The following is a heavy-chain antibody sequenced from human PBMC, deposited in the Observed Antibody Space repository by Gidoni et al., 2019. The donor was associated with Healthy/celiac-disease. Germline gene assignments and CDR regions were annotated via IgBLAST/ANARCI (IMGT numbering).Heavy chain of an antibody. CDR3: ARAKGGYDFWSGPDDFYYYYGMDV. J-gene: IGHJ6*02. CDR1: GGSISSYY. CDR2: IYTSGST. V-gene: IGHV4-4*07. D-gene: IGHD3-3*01. Sequence: QVQLQESGPGLVKPSETLSLTCTVSGGSISSYYWSWIRQPAGKGLEWIGRIYTSGSTNYNPSLKSRVTMSVDTSKNQFSLKLSSVTAADTAVYYCARAKGGYDFWSGPDDFYYYYGMDVWGQGTTVTVSS.